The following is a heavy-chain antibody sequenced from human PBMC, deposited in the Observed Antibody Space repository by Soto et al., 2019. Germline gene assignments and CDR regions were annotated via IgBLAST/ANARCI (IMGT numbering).Heavy chain of an antibody. Sequence: GGSLRLSCAASGFTFSSYAMSWVRQAPGKGLEWVSAISGSGGSTYYADSVKGRFTISRDNSKNTLYLQMNSLRAEDTAVYYCAKDLEAVVVAALYYYYYYGMDVWGQVTTVTVSS. D-gene: IGHD2-15*01. J-gene: IGHJ6*02. CDR1: GFTFSSYA. V-gene: IGHV3-23*01. CDR3: AKDLEAVVVAALYYYYYYGMDV. CDR2: ISGSGGST.